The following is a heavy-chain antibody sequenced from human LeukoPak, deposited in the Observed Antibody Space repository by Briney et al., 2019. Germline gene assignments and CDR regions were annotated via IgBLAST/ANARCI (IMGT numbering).Heavy chain of an antibody. CDR3: ANQGYSYGYGRIDY. Sequence: GGSLRPSCAASGFTFSSYAMSWVRQAPGKGLDWVSAISGSGGSTYYADSVKGRFTISRDNSKNTLYLQMNSLRAEDTAVYYCANQGYSYGYGRIDYWGQGTLVTVSS. CDR1: GFTFSSYA. CDR2: ISGSGGST. D-gene: IGHD5-18*01. V-gene: IGHV3-23*01. J-gene: IGHJ4*02.